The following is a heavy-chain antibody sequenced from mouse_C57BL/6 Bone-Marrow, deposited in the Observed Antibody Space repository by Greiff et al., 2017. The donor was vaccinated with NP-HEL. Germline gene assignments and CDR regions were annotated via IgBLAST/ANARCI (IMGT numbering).Heavy chain of an antibody. CDR1: GFNIKDDY. Sequence: AQLKQSGAELVRPGASVKLSCTASGFNIKDDYMHWVKQRPEQGLEWIGWIDPENGDTEYASKFQGKATITADTSSNTAYLQLSSLTSEDTAVYYCTTNPEGAMDYWGQGTSVTVSS. CDR3: TTNPEGAMDY. V-gene: IGHV14-4*01. CDR2: IDPENGDT. J-gene: IGHJ4*01.